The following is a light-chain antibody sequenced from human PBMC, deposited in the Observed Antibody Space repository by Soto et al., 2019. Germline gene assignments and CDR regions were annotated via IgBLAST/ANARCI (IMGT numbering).Light chain of an antibody. V-gene: IGLV1-40*01. Sequence: QLVLTQPPSVSGAPGQRVTISCTGSSSNTGAGYAVHWYQQLPGTAPRVLIYGNSNRPSGVPDRFSGSKSGTSASLAITGLQAEDEADYYCQSYDSSLSLYVFGAGTKLTVL. J-gene: IGLJ1*01. CDR2: GNS. CDR3: QSYDSSLSLYV. CDR1: SSNTGAGYA.